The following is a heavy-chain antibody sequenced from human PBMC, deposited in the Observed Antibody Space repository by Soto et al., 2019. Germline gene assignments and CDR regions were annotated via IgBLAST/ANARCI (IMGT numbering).Heavy chain of an antibody. Sequence: EIQLLESGGGFVQPGGSLRLSCAASGFTFGSYAMSWVRQAPGKGLEWVSTIGASSGDAYYADSVKGRFTVSRDNINSTLYLEMNSLRVEDSAVYYCAREGAVAGSQDFWGQGTLVTVSS. CDR2: IGASSGDA. V-gene: IGHV3-23*01. J-gene: IGHJ4*02. CDR1: GFTFGSYA. CDR3: AREGAVAGSQDF. D-gene: IGHD6-19*01.